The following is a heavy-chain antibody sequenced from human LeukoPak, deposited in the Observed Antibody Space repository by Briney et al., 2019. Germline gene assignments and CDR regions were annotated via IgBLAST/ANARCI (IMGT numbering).Heavy chain of an antibody. Sequence: ASVKVTCKTSGYTFSKFVITWVRLAPGQGLESMGWISVHHGTTHYVEKFHDRLTLTTDTSTRTAYMELKSLTSYDTAVYYCARDGGGYIAAAGFFDYWGQGTLVTVSS. V-gene: IGHV1-18*01. CDR2: ISVHHGTT. J-gene: IGHJ4*02. D-gene: IGHD6-13*01. CDR3: ARDGGGYIAAAGFFDY. CDR1: GYTFSKFV.